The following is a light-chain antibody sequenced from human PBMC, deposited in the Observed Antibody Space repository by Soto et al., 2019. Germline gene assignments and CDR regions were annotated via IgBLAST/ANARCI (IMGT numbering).Light chain of an antibody. Sequence: EIVLTQSPANLSLSPGERATLSCRASQSVSSYLAWYQQKPGQAPRLLIYDASNRATGIPARFSGSGSGTDFTLTISSLEPEDFAVYYCQQRSNWPRFTFGPGTKVDIK. CDR2: DAS. CDR3: QQRSNWPRFT. CDR1: QSVSSY. J-gene: IGKJ3*01. V-gene: IGKV3-11*01.